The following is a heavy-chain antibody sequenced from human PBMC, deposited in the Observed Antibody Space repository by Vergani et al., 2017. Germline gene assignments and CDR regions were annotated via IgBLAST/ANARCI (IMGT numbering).Heavy chain of an antibody. D-gene: IGHD3-16*02. CDR3: ARHFLYYDYVWGSYRFNWFDP. CDR2: IYYSGST. J-gene: IGHJ5*02. Sequence: QLQLQESGPGLVKPSETLSLTCTVSGGSISSSSYYWGWIRQPPGKGLEWIGSIYYSGSTYYNPSLKSRVTISVDTSKNQFSLKLSSVTAADTAVYYWARHFLYYDYVWGSYRFNWFDPWGQGTLVTVYS. V-gene: IGHV4-39*01. CDR1: GGSISSSSYY.